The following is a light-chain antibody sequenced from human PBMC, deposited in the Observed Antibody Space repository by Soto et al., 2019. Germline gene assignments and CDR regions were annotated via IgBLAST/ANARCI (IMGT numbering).Light chain of an antibody. CDR1: HSVLYSSNNKNY. CDR2: DAF. V-gene: IGKV4-1*01. Sequence: DLVLTQSPDSLAVSLGERATINCKSSHSVLYSSNNKNYLAWYQQKPGQAPRLLIYDAFNRATGVPARFRGSGSGTDFTLTISGLEPEDFSVYYCQQRDKWPITFGQGTRLEIK. J-gene: IGKJ5*01. CDR3: QQRDKWPIT.